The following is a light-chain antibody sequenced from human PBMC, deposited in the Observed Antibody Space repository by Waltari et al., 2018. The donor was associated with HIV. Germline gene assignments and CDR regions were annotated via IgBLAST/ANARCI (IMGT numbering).Light chain of an antibody. J-gene: IGLJ2*01. Sequence: QSALTQPPSASGSPGQSVTIPCTGTSSDVGGYNYVSGYQQHPGTAPKLMIYEVSKRPPGVPDRFSGSKSGNTASLTVSGLQAEDEADYYCSSYAGSSNVVFGGGTKLTVL. CDR3: SSYAGSSNVV. CDR2: EVS. V-gene: IGLV2-8*01. CDR1: SSDVGGYNY.